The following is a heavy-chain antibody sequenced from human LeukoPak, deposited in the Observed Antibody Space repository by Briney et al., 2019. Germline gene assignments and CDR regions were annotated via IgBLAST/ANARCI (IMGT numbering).Heavy chain of an antibody. CDR3: AKVGDFWSPLYYFDY. V-gene: IGHV3-30*02. CDR2: IRYDGSNK. CDR1: GFTFSSYG. D-gene: IGHD3-3*01. Sequence: PGGSLRLSCAASGFTFSSYGMHWVRQAPGKGLEWVAFIRYDGSNKYYADSVKGRFTISRDNSKNTLYLQMNSLRAEDTAVYYCAKVGDFWSPLYYFDYWGQGTLVTVSS. J-gene: IGHJ4*02.